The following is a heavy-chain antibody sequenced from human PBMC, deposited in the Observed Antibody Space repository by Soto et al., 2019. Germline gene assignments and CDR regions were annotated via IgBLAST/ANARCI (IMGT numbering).Heavy chain of an antibody. Sequence: GGSLRLSCAASGFTVSSNCMSWVRQAPGKGLEWVSVIYSGGSTYYADSVKGRFTISRDNSKNTLYLQMSRLRAEDTAVYYCARVEYNFGRNFYYGMDVWGQGTTVTVSS. D-gene: IGHD5-18*01. CDR3: ARVEYNFGRNFYYGMDV. CDR2: IYSGGST. CDR1: GFTVSSNC. J-gene: IGHJ6*02. V-gene: IGHV3-53*01.